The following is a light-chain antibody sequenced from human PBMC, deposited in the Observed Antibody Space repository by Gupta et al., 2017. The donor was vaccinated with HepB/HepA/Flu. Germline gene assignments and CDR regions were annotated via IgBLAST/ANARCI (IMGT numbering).Light chain of an antibody. CDR2: WAS. CDR1: QTVLYNSKNKNY. CDR3: QQYYRDPWT. J-gene: IGKJ1*01. V-gene: IGKV4-1*01. Sequence: DIVMTQSPDSLAVSLGERATINCKSSQTVLYNSKNKNYLAWYQQRPGQPPKLLLSWASTRESGVPDRFSGGGSGTDFTLTISSLQAEDVAVYYCQQYYRDPWTFGQGAKVEIK.